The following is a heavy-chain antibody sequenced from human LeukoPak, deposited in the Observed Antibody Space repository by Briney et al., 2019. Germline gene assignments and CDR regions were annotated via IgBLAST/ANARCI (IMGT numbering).Heavy chain of an antibody. CDR3: AKWGDYDILTGYYVSDF. CDR1: GFIFRNYA. CDR2: ITGSGDTT. V-gene: IGHV3-23*01. D-gene: IGHD3-9*01. Sequence: QPGASLRLSCAASGFIFRNYAMSWVRQASGKGLEWVSAITGSGDTTYYADSVKGRFTISRDNSKNTLYVEMNTLRAEDTAVYYCAKWGDYDILTGYYVSDFWGQGTLVTVSS. J-gene: IGHJ4*02.